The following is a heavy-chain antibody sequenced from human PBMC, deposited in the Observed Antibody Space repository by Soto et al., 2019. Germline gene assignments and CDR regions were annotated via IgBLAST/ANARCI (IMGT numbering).Heavy chain of an antibody. Sequence: GASVKVSCKDSGYTFTIYGSIWVRQAPGQGLEWMGWISAYNGNTNYAQKLQGRVTMTTDTSTSTAYMELRSLRSDDTAVYYCARVGRSYDILTGYPYSYYFDYWGQGTLVTVSS. D-gene: IGHD3-9*01. J-gene: IGHJ4*02. CDR1: GYTFTIYG. CDR2: ISAYNGNT. CDR3: ARVGRSYDILTGYPYSYYFDY. V-gene: IGHV1-18*01.